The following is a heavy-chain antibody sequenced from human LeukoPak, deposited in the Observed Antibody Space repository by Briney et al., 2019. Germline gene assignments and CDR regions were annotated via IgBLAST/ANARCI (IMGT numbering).Heavy chain of an antibody. J-gene: IGHJ4*02. CDR3: ARERRRTKLELPY. D-gene: IGHD1-7*01. Sequence: ASVKVSCKASGYTFTGYYMHWVRQAPGQGLERMGWINPNSGGTNYAQKFQGRVTMTRDTSISTAYMELSRLRSDDTAVYYCARERRRTKLELPYWGQGTLVTVSS. CDR1: GYTFTGYY. CDR2: INPNSGGT. V-gene: IGHV1-2*02.